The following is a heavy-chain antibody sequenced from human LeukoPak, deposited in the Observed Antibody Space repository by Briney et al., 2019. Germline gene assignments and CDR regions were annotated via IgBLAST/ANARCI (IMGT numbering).Heavy chain of an antibody. V-gene: IGHV4-39*01. CDR2: IYYSGST. D-gene: IGHD5-18*01. Sequence: SETLSLTCTVSGGSISSSGYYWGWIRQPPGKGLEWIGSIYYSGSTYYNPSLKSRVTISVDTSKNQFSLKLSSVTAADTAVYYCARQGAEGSYGVIDFDYWGQGTLVTVSS. CDR1: GGSISSSGYY. J-gene: IGHJ4*02. CDR3: ARQGAEGSYGVIDFDY.